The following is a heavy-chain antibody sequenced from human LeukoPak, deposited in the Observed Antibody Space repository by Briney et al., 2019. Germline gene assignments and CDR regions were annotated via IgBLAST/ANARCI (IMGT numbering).Heavy chain of an antibody. CDR1: GFTFSTHG. V-gene: IGHV3-7*01. CDR3: ARSPAPDWLLHQFDY. CDR2: IKQDGSEK. J-gene: IGHJ4*02. D-gene: IGHD3/OR15-3a*01. Sequence: GGSLRLSCAASGFTFSTHGMHWVRQAPGKGLEWVANIKQDGSEKYYVDSVKGRFTISRDNAKNSLYLQMNSLRAEDTAVYYCARSPAPDWLLHQFDYWGQGTLVTVSS.